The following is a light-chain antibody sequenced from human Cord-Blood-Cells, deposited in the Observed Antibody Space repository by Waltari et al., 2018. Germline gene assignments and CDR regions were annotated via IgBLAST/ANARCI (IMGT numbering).Light chain of an antibody. Sequence: DIQMTQSTSSLSASVGDRVTITCRARQSISSYLNWYQQKPGKAPKLLIYAASSLQSGVPSRFSGSGSGTDFTLTISSLQPEDCATYYCQQSYSTPTCRQVTRLEIK. CDR1: QSISSY. CDR3: QQSYSTPT. V-gene: IGKV1-39*01. J-gene: IGKJ5*01. CDR2: AAS.